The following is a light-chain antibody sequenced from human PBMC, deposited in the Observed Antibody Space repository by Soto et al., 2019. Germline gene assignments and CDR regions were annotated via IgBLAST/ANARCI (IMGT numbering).Light chain of an antibody. CDR2: RTN. Sequence: QSGLTQRPSVSGAPGQRVIISCTGSSSNIGMGYDVHWYQRLPGTAPKLLVYRTNSRPSGGHDRFSGSKSDTSASLAITGLQAEDEADYFCQTYDNTLSGPVFGGGTKLTVL. J-gene: IGLJ3*02. V-gene: IGLV1-40*01. CDR1: SSNIGMGYD. CDR3: QTYDNTLSGPV.